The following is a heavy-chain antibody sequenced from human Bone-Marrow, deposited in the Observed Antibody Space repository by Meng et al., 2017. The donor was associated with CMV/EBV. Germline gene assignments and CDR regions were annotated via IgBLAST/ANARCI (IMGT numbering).Heavy chain of an antibody. J-gene: IGHJ4*02. CDR1: GYTFTGYY. CDR2: INPNSGGT. CDR3: ASIGISEMTTIKDY. V-gene: IGHV1-2*02. D-gene: IGHD5-24*01. Sequence: ASVKVSCKASGYTFTGYYIHWVRQAPGQGLEWMGWINPNSGGTNYAQKFQGRVTVTRGTSISTAYMELSRLGSDDTAMYYCASIGISEMTTIKDYWGQGTLVTVSS.